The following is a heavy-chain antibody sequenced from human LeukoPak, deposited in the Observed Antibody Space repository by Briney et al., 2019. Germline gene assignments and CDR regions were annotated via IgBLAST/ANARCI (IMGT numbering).Heavy chain of an antibody. J-gene: IGHJ4*02. V-gene: IGHV3-30*02. D-gene: IGHD2-15*01. CDR2: IRYDGSNK. CDR1: GFTFSSYG. Sequence: HPGGSLRLSCAASGFTFSSYGMHWVRQAPGKGLEWVAFIRYDGSNKYYADSVKGRFTISRDNSKSTLYLQMNSLRAEDTAVYYCAKVLSVVVAATLLDYWGQGTLVTVSS. CDR3: AKVLSVVVAATLLDY.